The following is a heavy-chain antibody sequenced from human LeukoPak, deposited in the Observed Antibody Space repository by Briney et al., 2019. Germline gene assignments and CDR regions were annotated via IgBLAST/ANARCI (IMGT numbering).Heavy chain of an antibody. CDR3: ARDSGDSIDY. CDR1: GGSISSGGYY. CDR2: IYYSGST. D-gene: IGHD2-21*02. J-gene: IGHJ4*02. V-gene: IGHV4-31*03. Sequence: SRTLSLTCTVSGGSISSGGYYWSWIRQHPGKGLEWIGYIYYSGSTYYNPSLKSRVTISVDTSKNQFSLKLSSVTAADTAVYYCARDSGDSIDYWGQGTLVTVSS.